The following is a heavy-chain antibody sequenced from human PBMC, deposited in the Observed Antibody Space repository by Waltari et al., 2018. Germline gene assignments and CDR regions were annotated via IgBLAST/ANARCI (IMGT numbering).Heavy chain of an antibody. Sequence: QVQLVQSGAEVKKPGASVKVSCKDSGYTFTSYEINWVRQATGQGREWMGWTNPNRGNTGYAQQFQGRGTITMNTSISTAYMELSSLRSEDTAVYYCARDYPYCIDVWGQGTTVTVSS. CDR3: ARDYPYCIDV. CDR2: TNPNRGNT. J-gene: IGHJ6*02. CDR1: GYTFTSYE. V-gene: IGHV1-8*03.